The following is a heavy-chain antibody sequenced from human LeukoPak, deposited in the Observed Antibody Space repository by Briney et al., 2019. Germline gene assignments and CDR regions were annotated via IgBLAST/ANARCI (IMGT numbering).Heavy chain of an antibody. D-gene: IGHD6-13*01. CDR1: GFTFSSYE. CDR3: ARPLYSSSWTGFDC. V-gene: IGHV3-48*03. Sequence: GGSLRLSCAASGFTFSSYEMNWVRQAPGRGLEWVSYIGSSGSTIYYADSVKGRFTISRDNAKNSLYLQMNSLRAEDTAVYSCARPLYSSSWTGFDCWGQGTLVTVSS. J-gene: IGHJ4*02. CDR2: IGSSGSTI.